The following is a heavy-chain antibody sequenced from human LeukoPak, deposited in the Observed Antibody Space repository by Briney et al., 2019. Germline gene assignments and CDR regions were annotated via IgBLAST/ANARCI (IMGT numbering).Heavy chain of an antibody. V-gene: IGHV3-15*01. CDR1: GFTINNAW. Sequence: GGSLRLSCAASGFTINNAWMSWVRQARGKGLEWVGRIKTKIDGGTTDYAAPVKGRFTISRDDSKNTLYLQMNSLKTEDTAMYYCTTDRPVDSSGYVVDYWGQGTLVTVSS. D-gene: IGHD5-18*01. CDR2: IKTKIDGGTT. J-gene: IGHJ4*02. CDR3: TTDRPVDSSGYVVDY.